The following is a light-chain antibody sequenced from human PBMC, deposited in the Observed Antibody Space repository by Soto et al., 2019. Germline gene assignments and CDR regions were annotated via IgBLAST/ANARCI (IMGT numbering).Light chain of an antibody. J-gene: IGKJ1*01. CDR2: GAS. V-gene: IGKV3-20*01. CDR3: QQYGNSPQT. Sequence: EIVLTQSPGTLSLSPGERATLSCRASQSVTSSLAWYQQKPGQAPRLLIYGASSRATGIPDRFSGSGSGTDFTLTISRPEPEDFAVYYCQQYGNSPQTFGQGTKVDIK. CDR1: QSVTSS.